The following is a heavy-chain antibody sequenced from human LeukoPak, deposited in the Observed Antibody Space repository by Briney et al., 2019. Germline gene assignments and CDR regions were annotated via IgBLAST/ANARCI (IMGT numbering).Heavy chain of an antibody. CDR3: SRVGMWFGELSSFDY. Sequence: AGGSLRLSCAASGFIFSSYVMGWVRQAPGKGLEWVGFIRSKAYGGTTEYAASVQGRFTISRDDSKSIAYLQMNSLKTEDTALYYCSRVGMWFGELSSFDYWGQGTLVTVSS. D-gene: IGHD3-10*01. CDR1: GFIFSSYV. J-gene: IGHJ4*02. V-gene: IGHV3-49*04. CDR2: IRSKAYGGTT.